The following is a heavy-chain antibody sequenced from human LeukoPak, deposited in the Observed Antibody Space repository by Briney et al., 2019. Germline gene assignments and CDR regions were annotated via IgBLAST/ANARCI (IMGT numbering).Heavy chain of an antibody. CDR3: AREGRGDLIDY. V-gene: IGHV4-39*02. CDR2: IYYSGST. CDR1: GGSISSSSYY. D-gene: IGHD4-17*01. Sequence: SETLSLTCTVSGGSISSSSYYWGWIRQPPGKGLEWIGSIYYSGSTYYNPSLKSRVTISVDTSKNQFSLKLSSVTAADTAVYYCAREGRGDLIDYWGQGTLVTVSS. J-gene: IGHJ4*02.